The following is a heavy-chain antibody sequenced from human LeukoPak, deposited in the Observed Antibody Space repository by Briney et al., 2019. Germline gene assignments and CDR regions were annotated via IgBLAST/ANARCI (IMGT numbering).Heavy chain of an antibody. CDR2: TSWNSGSI. D-gene: IGHD6-19*01. CDR3: AKGQIAVAGRDWFDP. CDR1: GFTFDDYA. V-gene: IGHV3-9*03. Sequence: GGSLRLSCAASGFTFDDYAMHWVRQAPGKGLEWVSGTSWNSGSIGYADSVKGRFTISRDNAKNSLYLQMNSLRAEDMALYYCAKGQIAVAGRDWFDPWGQGTLVTVSS. J-gene: IGHJ5*02.